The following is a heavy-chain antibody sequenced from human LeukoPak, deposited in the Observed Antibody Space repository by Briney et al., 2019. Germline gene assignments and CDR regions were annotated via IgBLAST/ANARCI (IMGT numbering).Heavy chain of an antibody. CDR2: ISGSSGTT. V-gene: IGHV3-23*01. CDR3: AKDRTGPADH. J-gene: IGHJ1*01. Sequence: PGGPLRLSCAASGFTFSSYAMSWVRQAPGKGLEWVSSISGSSGTTYYADSVKGRFTSSRDNSKNTLYPQMNSLRAEDAAMYYCAKDRTGPADHWGQGTLVTVSS. CDR1: GFTFSSYA.